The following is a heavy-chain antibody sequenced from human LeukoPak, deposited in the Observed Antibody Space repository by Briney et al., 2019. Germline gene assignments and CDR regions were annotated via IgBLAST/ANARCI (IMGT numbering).Heavy chain of an antibody. Sequence: GGSLRLSCAASGFTFSRYWMHWVRQAPGKGLMWVSRISPDGSTTLYADSVKGRFTISRNNAKSTLYLQMNSLGAEDTAVYYCARDEPGMTMTDYWGQGTLVTVSS. CDR2: ISPDGSTT. D-gene: IGHD4/OR15-4a*01. CDR3: ARDEPGMTMTDY. CDR1: GFTFSRYW. J-gene: IGHJ4*02. V-gene: IGHV3-74*03.